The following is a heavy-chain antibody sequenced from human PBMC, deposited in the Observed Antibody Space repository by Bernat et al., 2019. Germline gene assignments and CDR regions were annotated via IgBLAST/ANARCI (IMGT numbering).Heavy chain of an antibody. CDR1: GFTFSTYW. CDR2: IKPDGSDK. Sequence: EVQLVESGGGLVQPGGSLRLSCEASGFTFSTYWMTWVRQAPGKGLEWVANIKPDGSDKYYGNSVKGRFTISRDNAKNTLYLEMSRLRDEDTAFYYCGRWFMMYWGQGTLVTVSS. D-gene: IGHD3-16*01. V-gene: IGHV3-7*01. J-gene: IGHJ4*02. CDR3: GRWFMMY.